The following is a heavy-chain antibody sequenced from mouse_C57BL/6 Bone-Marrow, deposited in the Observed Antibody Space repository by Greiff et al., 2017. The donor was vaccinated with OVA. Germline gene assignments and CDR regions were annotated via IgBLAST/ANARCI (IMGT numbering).Heavy chain of an antibody. D-gene: IGHD2-4*01. V-gene: IGHV12-3*01. CDR3: AGDRIYYDYDGRNYYAMDY. J-gene: IGHJ4*01. CDR2: ITHSGET. CDR1: GFPITSGYY. Sequence: VQLVESGPGLVKPSQSLFLTCSITGFPITSGYYWIWIRQSPGKPLEWMGYITHSGETFYNPSLQSPISITRETSKNQFFLQLNSVTTEDTAMYYCAGDRIYYDYDGRNYYAMDYWGQGTSVTVSS.